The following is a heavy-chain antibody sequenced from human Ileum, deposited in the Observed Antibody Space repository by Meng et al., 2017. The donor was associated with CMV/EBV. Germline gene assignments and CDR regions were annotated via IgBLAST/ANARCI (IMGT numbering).Heavy chain of an antibody. CDR1: GASLNDYY. J-gene: IGHJ5*02. V-gene: IGHV4-4*07. CDR3: ARDRFDP. Sequence: LQESGLGLVNPSEPLSLTCPVSGASLNDYYWSWIRQPAGKGLEWIGRIFATGTTNYNPSLKSRVTMSVDTSKNQFSLKLTSVTAADTAVYFCARDRFDPWGQGALVTVSS. CDR2: IFATGTT.